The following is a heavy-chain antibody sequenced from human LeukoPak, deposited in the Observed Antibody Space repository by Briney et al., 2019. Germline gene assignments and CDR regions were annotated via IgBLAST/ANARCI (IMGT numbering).Heavy chain of an antibody. J-gene: IGHJ4*02. V-gene: IGHV4-4*07. CDR2: IYTSGST. D-gene: IGHD4-23*01. CDR3: ASQDYGGNLSLDY. CDR1: GGSISGHY. Sequence: SETLSLTCTVSGGSISGHYWSWIRQPAGKGLEWIGRIYTSGSTNYNPSPKSRVTISVDTSKNQFSLKLSSVTAADTAAYYCASQDYGGNLSLDYWGQGTLVTVSS.